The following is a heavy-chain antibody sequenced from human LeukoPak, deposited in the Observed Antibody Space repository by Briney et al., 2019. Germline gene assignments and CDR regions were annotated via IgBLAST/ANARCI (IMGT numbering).Heavy chain of an antibody. V-gene: IGHV3-30*18. D-gene: IGHD6-13*01. Sequence: GTSLRLSCAASGFIFRRHGMHWVRQAPGKGLEGVAFISYDGGNKYYGEAVKGRYTISRDNSKNTVVLQMNSLRPEDTAVYHCAKDQGGNSTLYMDVWGQGTTVIVSS. J-gene: IGHJ6*03. CDR1: GFIFRRHG. CDR2: ISYDGGNK. CDR3: AKDQGGNSTLYMDV.